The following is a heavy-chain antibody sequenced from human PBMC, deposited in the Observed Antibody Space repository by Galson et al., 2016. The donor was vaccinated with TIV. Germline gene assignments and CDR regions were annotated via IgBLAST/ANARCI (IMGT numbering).Heavy chain of an antibody. CDR1: GFIFSSYA. CDR3: ARVPYSSGWYGQMDD. Sequence: SLRLSCAASGFIFSSYAMSCVRQAPGKGLEWVPGISGGGDYTYYADSVQGRFTISRDNSNNTLYLQMNSLRADDTAVYYCARVPYSSGWYGQMDDWGQGTLVTVAS. J-gene: IGHJ4*02. CDR2: ISGGGDYT. V-gene: IGHV3-23*01. D-gene: IGHD6-19*01.